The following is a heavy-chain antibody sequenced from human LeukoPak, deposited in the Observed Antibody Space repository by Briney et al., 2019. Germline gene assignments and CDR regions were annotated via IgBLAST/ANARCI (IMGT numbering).Heavy chain of an antibody. CDR2: IYPSDGST. CDR1: GYTFTSNY. D-gene: IGHD3-3*01. Sequence: ASVKVSCKASGYTFTSNYIHWVRQAPGQGLEWMGMIYPSDGSTSYAQKFQGRVTMTRNTSISTAYMELSSLRSEDTAVYYCARGRKSGFLSRPSDYYYGMDVWGQGTTVTVSS. J-gene: IGHJ6*02. V-gene: IGHV1-46*01. CDR3: ARGRKSGFLSRPSDYYYGMDV.